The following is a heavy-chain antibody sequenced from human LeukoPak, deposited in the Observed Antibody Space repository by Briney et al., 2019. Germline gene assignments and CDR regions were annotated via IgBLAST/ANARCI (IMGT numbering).Heavy chain of an antibody. J-gene: IGHJ4*02. CDR1: GFTFSRHG. D-gene: IGHD4-17*01. Sequence: PGGSLRLSCAASGFTFSRHGMHWVRQAPGKGLEWVAFIQYDESSKYYADSVKGRFTISRDNSKNTLYLQMNSLRAEDTAVYYCAKDHGDYDLDYWGQGTLVTASS. V-gene: IGHV3-30*02. CDR2: IQYDESSK. CDR3: AKDHGDYDLDY.